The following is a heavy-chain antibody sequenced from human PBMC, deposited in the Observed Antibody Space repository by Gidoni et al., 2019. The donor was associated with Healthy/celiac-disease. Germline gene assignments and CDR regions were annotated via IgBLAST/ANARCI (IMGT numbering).Heavy chain of an antibody. V-gene: IGHV4-34*01. J-gene: IGHJ3*02. Sequence: QVQLQQWGAGLLKPSETLSLTCAVYGGSCSGYYWSWIRQPPGKGLEWIGEINHSGSTNYNPSLKSRVTISVDTSKNQFSLKLSSVTAADTAVYYCARTPRIYDFWSGPAFDIWGQGTMVTVSS. CDR2: INHSGST. CDR1: GGSCSGYY. D-gene: IGHD3-3*01. CDR3: ARTPRIYDFWSGPAFDI.